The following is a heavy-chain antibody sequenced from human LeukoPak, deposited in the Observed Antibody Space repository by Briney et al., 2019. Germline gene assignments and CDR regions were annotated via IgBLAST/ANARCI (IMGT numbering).Heavy chain of an antibody. V-gene: IGHV3-23*01. CDR3: ARRAITMVRGVYYYYGMDV. CDR2: IITRGGST. Sequence: GGSLRLSCAASGFTFSSSAMGWVRQAPGKGLQWVSTIITRGGSTYYTDSVKGRFTISTDNSKNTLYLQMNSLRAEDTAVYYCARRAITMVRGVYYYYGMDVWGQGTTVTVSS. J-gene: IGHJ6*02. CDR1: GFTFSSSA. D-gene: IGHD3-10*01.